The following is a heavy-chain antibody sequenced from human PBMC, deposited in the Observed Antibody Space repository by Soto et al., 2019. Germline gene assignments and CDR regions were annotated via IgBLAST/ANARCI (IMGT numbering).Heavy chain of an antibody. Sequence: SETLSLTCIVSGGFISNYYWSWIRQPPGTGLEWIGYIYYNGSTNYSPSLKSRVSISVDTSKNQFSLKLHSVTAADTAVYYCARDRRGYYGLDVWGQGTTVTVSS. J-gene: IGHJ6*02. CDR1: GGFISNYY. D-gene: IGHD3-10*01. CDR2: IYYNGST. CDR3: ARDRRGYYGLDV. V-gene: IGHV4-59*01.